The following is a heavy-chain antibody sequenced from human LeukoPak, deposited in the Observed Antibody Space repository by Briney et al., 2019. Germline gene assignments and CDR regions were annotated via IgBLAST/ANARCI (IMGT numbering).Heavy chain of an antibody. CDR2: IGGSGGYT. CDR1: GFTFNDYA. V-gene: IGHV3-23*01. Sequence: GGSLRLSCAASGFTFNDYAMSWVRQAPGKGLEWVSGIGGSGGYTYYADSVKGRFTISRDNSKNTLYLQMSSLRPEDTAVYRCAKDPRITKLVENGFFDHRGQGTLVTIPS. J-gene: IGHJ4*02. CDR3: AKDPRITKLVENGFFDH. D-gene: IGHD6-13*01.